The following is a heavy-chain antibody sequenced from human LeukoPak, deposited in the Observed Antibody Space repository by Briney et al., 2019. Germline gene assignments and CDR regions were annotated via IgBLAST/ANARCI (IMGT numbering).Heavy chain of an antibody. V-gene: IGHV3-30*01. J-gene: IGHJ4*02. Sequence: PGRSLRLSCEASGFNFNVYIMSWVRQAPGKGLEWVAVVSHDGNNKSFADSVKGRFTISRDNSKSTVYLQMNNLRREDTGVYYCAREAFSSRWNWGQGTLVTVSS. CDR3: AREAFSSRWN. D-gene: IGHD6-13*01. CDR2: VSHDGNNK. CDR1: GFNFNVYI.